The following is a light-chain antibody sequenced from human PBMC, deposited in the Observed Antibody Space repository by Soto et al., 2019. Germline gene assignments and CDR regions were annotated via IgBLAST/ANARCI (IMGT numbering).Light chain of an antibody. CDR1: SSDVGTYNY. V-gene: IGLV2-14*01. CDR3: SSYRYGSTLYV. Sequence: QSVLTQPASVSGSHGQSIPISCTGTSSDVGTYNYVSWYQQYPGKAPKLMIYEVTNRPSGVSNRFSGSKSGKTASLTISGLQAEDEADYHSSSYRYGSTLYVFGTGTKVTVL. CDR2: EVT. J-gene: IGLJ1*01.